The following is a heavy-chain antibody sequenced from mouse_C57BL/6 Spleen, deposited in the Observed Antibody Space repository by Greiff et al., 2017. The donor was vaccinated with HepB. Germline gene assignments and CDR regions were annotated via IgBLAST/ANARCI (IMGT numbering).Heavy chain of an antibody. V-gene: IGHV2-2*01. Sequence: VQLVESGPGLVQPSQSLSITCTVSGFSLTSYGVHWVRQSPGKGLEWLGVIWSGGSTDYNAAFISRLSISKDNSKSQVFFKMNSLQADDTAIYYCARNGVYDGYPAWFAYWGQGTLVTVSA. CDR3: ARNGVYDGYPAWFAY. CDR2: IWSGGST. CDR1: GFSLTSYG. J-gene: IGHJ3*01. D-gene: IGHD2-3*01.